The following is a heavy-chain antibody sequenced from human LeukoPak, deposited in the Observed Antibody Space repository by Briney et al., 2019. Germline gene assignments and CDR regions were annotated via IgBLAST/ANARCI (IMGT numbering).Heavy chain of an antibody. CDR3: ATSGYSGYDRPS. V-gene: IGHV3-23*01. D-gene: IGHD5-12*01. CDR2: IRSDTGT. CDR1: GFTFGSHA. Sequence: GGSLRLFCVASGFTFGSHAMAWVRHTPEKGLEWVSVIRSDTGTDYADSVKGRFTVSRDNSKNTLYLQMNSLRAEDTALYYCATSGYSGYDRPSWGQGTLV. J-gene: IGHJ5*02.